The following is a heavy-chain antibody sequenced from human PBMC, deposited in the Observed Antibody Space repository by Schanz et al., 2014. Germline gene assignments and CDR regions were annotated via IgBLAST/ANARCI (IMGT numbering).Heavy chain of an antibody. J-gene: IGHJ5*02. CDR1: GDSISSGGYY. D-gene: IGHD6-19*01. Sequence: QVQLQESGPGLVKPSQTLSLTCTVSGDSISSGGYYWSWIRQHPGKGLEWIGEIYHSGSTNYNPSLKSRVTIAVDKPKKQCSLKVTSMTAADTAVYYCARGHHPHGITVAARGFDPWGQGTLVTVSS. CDR2: IYHSGST. V-gene: IGHV4-31*03. CDR3: ARGHHPHGITVAARGFDP.